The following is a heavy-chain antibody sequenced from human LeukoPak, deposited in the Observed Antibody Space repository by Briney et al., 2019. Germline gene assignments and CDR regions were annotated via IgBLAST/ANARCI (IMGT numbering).Heavy chain of an antibody. J-gene: IGHJ4*02. V-gene: IGHV4-4*02. CDR2: IYHSGST. Sequence: PSETLSLTCAVSGGSISSSNWWSWVRQPPGKGLEWIGEIYHSGSTNYNPSLKSRVTISVDKSKNQFSLKLSSVTATDTAVYYCARADNGDVPGFDYWGQGTLVTVSS. D-gene: IGHD4-17*01. CDR1: GGSISSSNW. CDR3: ARADNGDVPGFDY.